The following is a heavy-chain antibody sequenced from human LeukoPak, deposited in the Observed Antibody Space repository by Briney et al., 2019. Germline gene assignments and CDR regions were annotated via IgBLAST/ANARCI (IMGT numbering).Heavy chain of an antibody. V-gene: IGHV1-69*13. J-gene: IGHJ6*03. CDR3: ARGEGDYSNYDYYYYYMDV. D-gene: IGHD4-11*01. CDR2: IIPVFGTS. Sequence: SVTVSCKASGGTFSSYAISWVRQAPGQGLEWMGGIIPVFGTSNYAQKFQGRVTITADESTRTAYMELSSLRSEDTAVYYCARGEGDYSNYDYYYYYMDVWGKGTTVTVSS. CDR1: GGTFSSYA.